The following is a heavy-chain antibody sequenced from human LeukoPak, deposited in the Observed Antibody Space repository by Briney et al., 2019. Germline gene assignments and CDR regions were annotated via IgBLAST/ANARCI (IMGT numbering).Heavy chain of an antibody. CDR3: TTDAYYDSSGYPLSFDY. CDR2: IKSKTDGGTT. Sequence: GSLRLSCAASGFTFSNAWMSWVRQAPGKGLEWVGRIKSKTDGGTTDYAAPVKGRFTISRDDSKNTLYLQMNSLKTEDTAVYYCTTDAYYDSSGYPLSFDYWGQGTLVTVSS. J-gene: IGHJ4*02. D-gene: IGHD3-22*01. V-gene: IGHV3-15*01. CDR1: GFTFSNAW.